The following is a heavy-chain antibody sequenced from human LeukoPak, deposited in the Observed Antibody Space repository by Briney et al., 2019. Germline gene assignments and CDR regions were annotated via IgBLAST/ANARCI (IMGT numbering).Heavy chain of an antibody. CDR2: INPNSGGT. V-gene: IGHV1-2*02. CDR1: GCTFTGYY. Sequence: GASVKVSCKASGCTFTGYYMHWVRQAPGQGLEWMGWINPNSGGTNYAQKFQGRVTMIRDTSISTAYMELSRLRSDDTAVYYCARGLDYYDSSGPNWGQGTLVTVSS. D-gene: IGHD3-22*01. J-gene: IGHJ4*02. CDR3: ARGLDYYDSSGPN.